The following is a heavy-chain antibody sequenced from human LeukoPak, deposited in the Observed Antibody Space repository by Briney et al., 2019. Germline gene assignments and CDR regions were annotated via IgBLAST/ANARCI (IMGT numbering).Heavy chain of an antibody. V-gene: IGHV4-39*01. CDR2: IYYSGST. CDR1: GGSFSDFY. D-gene: IGHD6-19*01. J-gene: IGHJ3*02. CDR3: ARHKYSSGWPPEGAFDI. Sequence: SETLSLTCTVNGGSFSDFYWGWIRQPPRKGLEWIASIYYSGSTYYNPSLKSRVTISVDTSKNQFSLKLSSVTAADTAVYYCARHKYSSGWPPEGAFDIWGQGTMVTVSS.